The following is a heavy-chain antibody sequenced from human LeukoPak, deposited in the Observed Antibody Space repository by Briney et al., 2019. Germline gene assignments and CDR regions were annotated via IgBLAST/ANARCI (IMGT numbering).Heavy chain of an antibody. CDR3: ANRRNYASDY. CDR2: LTNSGGTT. CDR1: GFTLSSYV. D-gene: IGHD1-14*01. Sequence: GGSLRLFCSASGFTLSSYVMSWVRQAPGKGLEWVSTLTNSGGTTYYADSVKGRFTISRDNSKNALYLQMNSLRDEDTAIYYCANRRNYASDYWGQGTLVTVSS. V-gene: IGHV3-23*01. J-gene: IGHJ4*02.